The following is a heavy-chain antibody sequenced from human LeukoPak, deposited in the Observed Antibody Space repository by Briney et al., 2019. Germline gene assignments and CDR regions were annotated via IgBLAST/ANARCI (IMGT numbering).Heavy chain of an antibody. J-gene: IGHJ5*02. V-gene: IGHV4-4*07. CDR3: ARGPPDYYGSGSYYEANWFDP. D-gene: IGHD3-10*01. CDR2: IYTSGST. CDR1: GGSISSYY. Sequence: ASETLSLTCTVSGGSISSYYWSWIRQPAGKGLEWIGRIYTSGSTNYNPSLKSRVTMSVDTSKNQFSLKLSSVTAADTAVYYCARGPPDYYGSGSYYEANWFDPWGQGTLVTVSS.